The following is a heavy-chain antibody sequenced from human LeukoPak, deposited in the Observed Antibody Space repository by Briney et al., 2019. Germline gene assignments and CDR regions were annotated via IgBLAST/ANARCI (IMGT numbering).Heavy chain of an antibody. CDR2: IHWNGGRT. D-gene: IGHD4-23*01. CDR1: GFIFDDYG. CDR3: ARDFYGGNSHFDY. V-gene: IGHV3-20*04. J-gene: IGHJ4*02. Sequence: PGGSLRLSCAASGFIFDDYGMTSVRHAPGKGLEWVSGIHWNGGRTDYADSVKGRFTISRDNAKHSLYLQMNSLGAEDTALYYCARDFYGGNSHFDYWGQGTLVTVSS.